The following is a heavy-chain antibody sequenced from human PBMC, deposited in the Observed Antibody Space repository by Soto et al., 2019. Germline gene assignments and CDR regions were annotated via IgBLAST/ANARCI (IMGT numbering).Heavy chain of an antibody. J-gene: IGHJ4*02. CDR3: AKQFRAYYDFWSGHQDGSYFDY. D-gene: IGHD3-3*01. CDR1: AFTFKNYA. Sequence: GGSLRLSCAASAFTFKNYAMTWVRQVPGQGLEWVSSIDVTGGSATYADFVKGRFTISRDNSRDTLSLQMNGLRVEDTAIYYCAKQFRAYYDFWSGHQDGSYFDYWGQGIQVTVSS. V-gene: IGHV3-23*01. CDR2: IDVTGGSA.